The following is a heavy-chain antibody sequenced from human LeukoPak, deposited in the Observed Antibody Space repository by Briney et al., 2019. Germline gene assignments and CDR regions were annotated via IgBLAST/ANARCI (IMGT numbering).Heavy chain of an antibody. CDR1: GFTFSSYA. D-gene: IGHD3-3*01. CDR3: AKDLVLRFLEWGGAFDI. Sequence: GGSLRLSCAASGFTFSSYAMSWVRQAPWKGLEWVSAISGSGGSTYYADSVKGRFTISRDNSKNTLYLQMNSLRAEDTAVYYCAKDLVLRFLEWGGAFDIWGQGTMVTVPS. V-gene: IGHV3-23*01. J-gene: IGHJ3*02. CDR2: ISGSGGST.